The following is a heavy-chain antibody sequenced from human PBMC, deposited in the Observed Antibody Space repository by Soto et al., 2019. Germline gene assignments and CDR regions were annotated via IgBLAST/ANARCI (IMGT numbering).Heavy chain of an antibody. J-gene: IGHJ4*01. CDR2: ISVYNGNT. D-gene: IGHD3-3*01. Sequence: ASVKVSCKASGYTFTNHGINWVRQAPGQGLEWVGWISVYNGNTYFAQNFRGRVILTTDTSASTAYMELRSLRSDDTAVYYCARDRSPRSGFLEWFALDYWGQGALVTVSS. CDR3: ARDRSPRSGFLEWFALDY. V-gene: IGHV1-18*04. CDR1: GYTFTNHG.